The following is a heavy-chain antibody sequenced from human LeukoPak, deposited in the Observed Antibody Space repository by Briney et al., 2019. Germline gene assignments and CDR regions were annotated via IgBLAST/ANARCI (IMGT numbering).Heavy chain of an antibody. CDR2: IYHSGST. CDR3: ARYPDSGSGWPGWDY. CDR1: GYSISSGYY. D-gene: IGHD6-19*01. Sequence: SETLSLTCAVSGYSISSGYYWGWIRQPPGKGLEWIGRIYHSGSTYYNPSLKSRVTISVDTSKNQFSLKLSSVTAADTAVYYCARYPDSGSGWPGWDYWGQGTLVTVSS. J-gene: IGHJ4*02. V-gene: IGHV4-38-2*01.